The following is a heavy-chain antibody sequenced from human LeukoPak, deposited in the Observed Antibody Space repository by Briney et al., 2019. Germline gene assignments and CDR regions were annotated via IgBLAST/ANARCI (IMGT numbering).Heavy chain of an antibody. D-gene: IGHD5-24*01. Sequence: GGSLRLSCTASGFTFGDYAMSWVRQAPGKGLEWVGFIRSKAYGGTTEYAASVKGRFTISRDDSKSIAYLQMNSLKTEDTAVYYCTRGWLAAFDYWGQGTLVTVSS. CDR3: TRGWLAAFDY. CDR2: IRSKAYGGTT. J-gene: IGHJ4*02. V-gene: IGHV3-49*04. CDR1: GFTFGDYA.